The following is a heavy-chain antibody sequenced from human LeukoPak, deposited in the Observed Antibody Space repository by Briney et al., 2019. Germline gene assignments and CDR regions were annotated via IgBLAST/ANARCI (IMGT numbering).Heavy chain of an antibody. CDR3: ARGQGYESYYYMDV. D-gene: IGHD2-2*01. Sequence: GGSLRLSCAASGFTFSTYAIHWVRQAPGKGLEWVAVISFDGVNTFYADSVKGRFTISRDNSNNTVYLQMNNLRPEDTAVFYCARGQGYESYYYMDVWGKGTAVSVSS. J-gene: IGHJ6*03. CDR1: GFTFSTYA. CDR2: ISFDGVNT. V-gene: IGHV3-30*04.